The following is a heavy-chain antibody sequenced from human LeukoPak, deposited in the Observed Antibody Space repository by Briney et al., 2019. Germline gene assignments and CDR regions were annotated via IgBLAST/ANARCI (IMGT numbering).Heavy chain of an antibody. CDR3: ARDFYYGGKTSFDY. D-gene: IGHD4-23*01. J-gene: IGHJ4*02. CDR1: GFTFTNYW. CDR2: IKQDGSEK. V-gene: IGHV3-7*01. Sequence: GGSLRLSCAASGFTFTNYWMSWVRQAPGKGLEWVANIKQDGSEKYYVDSVKGRFTISRDNAKNSLYLQMNSLRAEDTAVYYCARDFYYGGKTSFDYWGQGTLVTVSS.